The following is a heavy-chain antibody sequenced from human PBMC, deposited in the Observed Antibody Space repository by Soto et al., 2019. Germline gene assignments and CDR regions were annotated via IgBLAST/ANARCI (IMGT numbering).Heavy chain of an antibody. D-gene: IGHD6-19*01. J-gene: IGHJ4*02. V-gene: IGHV3-30-3*01. CDR1: EFTYSSYA. CDR3: ARDHMAVAAPGYY. Sequence: GGSLRLSCAACEFTYSSYAMHWVHKAPGKGLEWVAVISYDGSNKYHADSVKGRFTISRDNSKNTLYLQMNSLRAEDTAVYYCARDHMAVAAPGYYWGQGTLVTVSS. CDR2: ISYDGSNK.